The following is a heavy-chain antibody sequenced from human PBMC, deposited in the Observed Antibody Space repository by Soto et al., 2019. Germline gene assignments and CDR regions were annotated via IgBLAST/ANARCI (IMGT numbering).Heavy chain of an antibody. Sequence: SETLLPTSAVSGGSISSSTYSWNWIRQPPGKGLEWIGYISHSGSTSYNPSLNSRVTISVDRSKNQFSLRLNSVTAADTAVYYCARDRLGSGSYDYWGQGTLVTGSS. V-gene: IGHV4-30-2*01. CDR3: ARDRLGSGSYDY. CDR2: ISHSGST. J-gene: IGHJ4*02. CDR1: GGSISSSTYS. D-gene: IGHD1-26*01.